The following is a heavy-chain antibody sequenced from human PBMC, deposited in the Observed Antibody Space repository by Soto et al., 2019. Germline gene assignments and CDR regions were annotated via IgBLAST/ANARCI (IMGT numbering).Heavy chain of an antibody. V-gene: IGHV3-30*03. CDR3: VRKESESYFDH. J-gene: IGHJ4*01. CDR2: ISYDGSDE. CDR1: VFTFSHYG. Sequence: PVGSLRLSCAVSVFTFSHYGMHCVRHTPGAWLQWVAVISYDGSDEHYIDSVRGRFIVSRVNSENTVHLQMNSLRPEDTGLYYCVRKESESYFDHWGHGTLVTVS.